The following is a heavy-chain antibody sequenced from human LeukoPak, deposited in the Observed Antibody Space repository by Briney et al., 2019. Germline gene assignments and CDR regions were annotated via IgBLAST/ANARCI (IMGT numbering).Heavy chain of an antibody. Sequence: GGSLRLSCAASGFTFSDYYMSWIRQAPGKGLEWVSYISSSCSNIYYADSVKGRFTISRDNAKNSLYLHMKSLGAEDTTVYYCASITYYYESSGYYSVDAFDIWGQGAMVTVSS. CDR1: GFTFSDYY. J-gene: IGHJ3*02. CDR3: ASITYYYESSGYYSVDAFDI. D-gene: IGHD3-22*01. V-gene: IGHV3-11*04. CDR2: ISSSCSNI.